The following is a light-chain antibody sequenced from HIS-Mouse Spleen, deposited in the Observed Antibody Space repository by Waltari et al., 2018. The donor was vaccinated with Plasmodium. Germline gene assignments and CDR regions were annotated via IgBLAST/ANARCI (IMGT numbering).Light chain of an antibody. J-gene: IGKJ3*01. CDR1: QSVSSY. V-gene: IGKV3-11*01. CDR2: DAS. Sequence: EIVLTQSPATLSLSPGERATLSCRASQSVSSYLAWYQQKPGQAPRLLIYDASNRATGIPARFSGSGSGTDFTLTICSLEPEDFAVYYCQQRSNWPFTFGPETKVDIK. CDR3: QQRSNWPFT.